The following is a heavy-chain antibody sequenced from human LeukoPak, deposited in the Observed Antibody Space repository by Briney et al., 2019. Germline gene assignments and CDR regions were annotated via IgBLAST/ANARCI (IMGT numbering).Heavy chain of an antibody. CDR3: ASSSPYYYYMDV. CDR1: GFTFSGYD. D-gene: IGHD6-13*01. V-gene: IGHV3-30*02. Sequence: GGSLRLSCAASGFTFSGYDMYWVRQAPGKGLEWVAFIRSDGSNKYYADSVKGRFTISRDNSKNTLYLQMNSLRAEDTAVYYCASSSPYYYYMDVWGKGTTVTVSS. J-gene: IGHJ6*03. CDR2: IRSDGSNK.